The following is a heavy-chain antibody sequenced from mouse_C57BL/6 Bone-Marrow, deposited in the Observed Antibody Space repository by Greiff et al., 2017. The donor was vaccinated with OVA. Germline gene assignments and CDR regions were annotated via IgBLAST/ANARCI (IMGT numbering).Heavy chain of an antibody. Sequence: EVQLQQSGPSLVRPSQTLSLTCTVTGFSINSDCYWIWIRQFPGNKLEYIGYTFYSGITYYNPSLESRTYITRDTSKNQFSLKLSSVTTEDTATYHRARGYYYGRDYYAMDYRGQGTSVTVSS. CDR1: GFSINSDCY. V-gene: IGHV3-3*01. J-gene: IGHJ4*01. D-gene: IGHD1-1*01. CDR2: TFYSGIT. CDR3: ARGYYYGRDYYAMDY.